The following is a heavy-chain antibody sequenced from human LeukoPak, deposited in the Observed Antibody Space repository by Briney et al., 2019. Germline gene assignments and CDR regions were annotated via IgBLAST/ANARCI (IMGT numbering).Heavy chain of an antibody. CDR3: ARDKSSYYYDSSGYEYNWFDP. CDR2: IWYDGSNK. D-gene: IGHD3-22*01. Sequence: GGSLRLSCAASGFTFSSYGMHWVRQAPGKGLEWVAVIWYDGSNKYYADSVKGRFTISRDNSKNTLYLQMNSLRAEDTAAYYCARDKSSYYYDSSGYEYNWFDPWGQGTLVTVSS. V-gene: IGHV3-33*01. CDR1: GFTFSSYG. J-gene: IGHJ5*02.